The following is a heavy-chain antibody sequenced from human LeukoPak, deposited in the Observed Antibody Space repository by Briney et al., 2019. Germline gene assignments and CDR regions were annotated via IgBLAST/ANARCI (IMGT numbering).Heavy chain of an antibody. D-gene: IGHD6-13*01. V-gene: IGHV1-24*01. CDR1: GYTLTELS. CDR3: ATSLQQLVTLFDY. J-gene: IGHJ4*02. Sequence: ASVKVSCKVSGYTLTELSMHWVRQAPGKGLEWMGGFDPEDGETIYAQKFQGRVTMTEDTSTDTAYMELSSLRSEDTAVHYCATSLQQLVTLFDYWGQGTLVTVSS. CDR2: FDPEDGET.